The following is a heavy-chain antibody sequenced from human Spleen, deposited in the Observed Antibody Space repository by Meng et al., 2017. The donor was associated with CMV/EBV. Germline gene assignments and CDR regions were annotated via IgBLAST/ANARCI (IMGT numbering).Heavy chain of an antibody. Sequence: GSLRLSCSVSGGSMTSISYYWGWIRQPPGKGLEWIGSLYYSGSTYYNPSLKSRVTMSVDTSRNQFFLKLSSVTAADTAVYYCAREDPPEDWELKSYYFDYWGQGTLVTVSS. D-gene: IGHD3-10*01. J-gene: IGHJ4*02. CDR3: AREDPPEDWELKSYYFDY. V-gene: IGHV4-39*07. CDR1: GGSMTSISYY. CDR2: LYYSGST.